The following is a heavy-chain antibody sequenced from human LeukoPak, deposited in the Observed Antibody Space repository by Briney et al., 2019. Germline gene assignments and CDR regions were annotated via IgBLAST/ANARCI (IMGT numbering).Heavy chain of an antibody. Sequence: SVKVSCKASGGTFSSYAISWVRQAPGQGLEWMGGIIPIFGTANYAQKFQGRVTITADESTSAAYMELSSLRSEDTAVYCCASSPDYGSGSYFKKGAFDIWGQGTMVTVSS. CDR2: IIPIFGTA. CDR3: ASSPDYGSGSYFKKGAFDI. J-gene: IGHJ3*02. V-gene: IGHV1-69*13. D-gene: IGHD3-10*01. CDR1: GGTFSSYA.